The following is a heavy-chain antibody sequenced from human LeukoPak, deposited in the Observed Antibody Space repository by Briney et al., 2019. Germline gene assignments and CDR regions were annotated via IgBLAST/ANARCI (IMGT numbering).Heavy chain of an antibody. V-gene: IGHV3-7*05. CDR3: ARDKSVGATPLDY. CDR1: GFTFSSFW. CDR2: IKQDGSEQ. J-gene: IGHJ4*02. D-gene: IGHD1-26*01. Sequence: PGGSLRLSCAASGFTFSSFWMGWVRQAPGKGLERVANIKQDGSEQYYVDSVKGRFTISRDNAKNSLYLQMNSLRAEDTAVYYCARDKSVGATPLDYWGQGTLVTVS.